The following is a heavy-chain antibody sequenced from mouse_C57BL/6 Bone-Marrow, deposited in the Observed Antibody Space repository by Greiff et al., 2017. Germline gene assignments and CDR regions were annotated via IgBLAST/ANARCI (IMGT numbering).Heavy chain of an antibody. J-gene: IGHJ2*01. V-gene: IGHV5-16*01. CDR1: GFTFSDYY. Sequence: EVHLVESEGGLVQPGSSMKLSCTASGFTFSDYYMAWVRQVPEKGLEWVANINYDGSSTYYLDSLKSRFIISRDNAKNILYLQMSSLKSEDTAAYYCASEIRLSNWDGGYYFDYWGQGTTLTVSS. CDR3: ASEIRLSNWDGGYYFDY. D-gene: IGHD4-1*01. CDR2: INYDGSST.